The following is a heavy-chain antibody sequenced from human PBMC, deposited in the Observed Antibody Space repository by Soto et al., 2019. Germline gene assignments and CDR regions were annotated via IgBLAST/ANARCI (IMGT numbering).Heavy chain of an antibody. Sequence: QVHVVQSGAEVKKPGSSVKISCKASGRIFSSFPTSWVRQVPGQGLEWVGGVISASGSVTYAPKFQGRVTITAVNSAGIGYMELTSLTSEDTAIYYCARVGSRDAYNYVLDHWGPGTMVTVSS. CDR2: VISASGSV. D-gene: IGHD5-18*01. J-gene: IGHJ1*01. CDR3: ARVGSRDAYNYVLDH. CDR1: GRIFSSFP. V-gene: IGHV1-69*06.